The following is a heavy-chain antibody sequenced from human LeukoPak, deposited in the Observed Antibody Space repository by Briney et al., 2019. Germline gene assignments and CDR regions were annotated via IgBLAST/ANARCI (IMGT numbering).Heavy chain of an antibody. Sequence: SETLSLTCAVYGGSFSGYYWSWIRQPPGKGLEWIGEINHSGSTNCNPSLKSRVTISVDTSKNQFSLKLSSVTAADTAVYYWAGGGSGSYYYPVAFDIWGQGTMVTVSS. CDR1: GGSFSGYY. D-gene: IGHD1-26*01. J-gene: IGHJ3*02. CDR3: AGGGSGSYYYPVAFDI. V-gene: IGHV4-34*01. CDR2: INHSGST.